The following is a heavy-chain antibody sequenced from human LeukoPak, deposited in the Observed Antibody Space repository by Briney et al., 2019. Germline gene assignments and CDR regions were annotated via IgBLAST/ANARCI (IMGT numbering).Heavy chain of an antibody. Sequence: GGSLGLSCAASEFTFSAYAMSWVRQAPGKGLEWVSAISNSGASTFYADSVKGRFTISRDNSKNTLYLQMNSLRAEDTAVYYCAKGGQWLVVWGQGTMVTVSS. J-gene: IGHJ3*01. CDR1: EFTFSAYA. D-gene: IGHD6-19*01. CDR2: ISNSGAST. CDR3: AKGGQWLVV. V-gene: IGHV3-23*01.